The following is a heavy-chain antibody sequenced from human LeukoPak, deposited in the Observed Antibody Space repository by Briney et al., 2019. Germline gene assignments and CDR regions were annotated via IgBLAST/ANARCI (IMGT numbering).Heavy chain of an antibody. CDR1: GYTLTAYY. V-gene: IGHV1-2*06. Sequence: GASVKVSCKASGYTLTAYYLHWVRQAPGQGLEWMGRVNPNSGGTTYAQKFQGRVTMTRDTSIGTAYMGLSSLRSDDTAVYYCARGKGIVVVPAATYYMDVWGKGTTVTVSS. D-gene: IGHD2-2*01. J-gene: IGHJ6*03. CDR2: VNPNSGGT. CDR3: ARGKGIVVVPAATYYMDV.